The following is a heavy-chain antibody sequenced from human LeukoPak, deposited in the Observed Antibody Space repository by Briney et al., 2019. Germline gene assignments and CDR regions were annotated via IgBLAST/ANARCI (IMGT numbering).Heavy chain of an antibody. CDR3: ARGDEMAPPYFDY. V-gene: IGHV4-34*01. D-gene: IGHD5-24*01. J-gene: IGHJ4*02. CDR1: GGSFSGYY. CDR2: INHSGST. Sequence: PSETLSLTCAVYGGSFSGYYWSWIRQPPGKGLEWIGEINHSGSTNYNPSLKSRVTISVDTSKNQFSLKLSSVTAADTAVYYCARGDEMAPPYFDYWGQGTLVTVSS.